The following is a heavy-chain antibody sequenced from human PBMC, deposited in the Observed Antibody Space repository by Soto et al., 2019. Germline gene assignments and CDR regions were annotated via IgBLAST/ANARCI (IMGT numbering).Heavy chain of an antibody. CDR2: IYPSDSDT. J-gene: IGHJ4*02. D-gene: IGHD6-19*01. Sequence: GEPLKISCNVSGYGFTINWIGWVRQMPGKGLEWMGIIYPSDSDTRYSPSFQGQVTISTDKSISTAYLQWSSLKASDTAMYYCARRGSSGWYATYWGQGTLVTVSS. CDR1: GYGFTINW. CDR3: ARRGSSGWYATY. V-gene: IGHV5-51*01.